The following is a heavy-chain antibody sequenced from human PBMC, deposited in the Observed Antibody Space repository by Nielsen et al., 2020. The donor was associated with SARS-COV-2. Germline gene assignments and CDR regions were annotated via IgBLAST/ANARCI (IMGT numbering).Heavy chain of an antibody. CDR3: ARENSGPGGTASYGMDL. D-gene: IGHD3-10*01. V-gene: IGHV7-4-1*02. J-gene: IGHJ6*02. Sequence: ASVKVSCKAPGYSFSRYPMNWVRQAPGQGLEWMGWIDTNIGKPTPAQGFTGRFVFSSDTSVSTASLQISTLRAEDTAVYYCARENSGPGGTASYGMDLWGQGTTVTVSS. CDR2: IDTNIGKP. CDR1: GYSFSRYP.